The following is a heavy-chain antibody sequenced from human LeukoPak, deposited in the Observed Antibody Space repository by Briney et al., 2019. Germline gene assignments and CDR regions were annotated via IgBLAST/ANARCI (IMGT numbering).Heavy chain of an antibody. V-gene: IGHV3-21*01. CDR2: IYSSGSYI. J-gene: IGHJ6*03. Sequence: GGSLRLSCAASGFTFWNYGMSWVRHAPGKGLEWVSSIYSSGSYIYYADSLKGRFTISRDNAKNSLYLQMNSLRAGDTAVYYCARVGAIRDYYYYYMDVWGKGTTVTVSS. CDR3: ARVGAIRDYYYYYMDV. D-gene: IGHD3-10*01. CDR1: GFTFWNYG.